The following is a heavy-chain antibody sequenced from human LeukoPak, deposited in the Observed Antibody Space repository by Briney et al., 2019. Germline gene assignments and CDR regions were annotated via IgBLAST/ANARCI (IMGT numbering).Heavy chain of an antibody. D-gene: IGHD3-22*01. CDR3: ARSGYYYDSSGYSWGRGYYYYGMDV. Sequence: GGSLRLSCAASGFTFSSYWMSWVRQAPGKGLEWVANIKQDGSEKYYVDSVKGRFTISRDNAKNSLYLQMNSLRAEDTAVYYCARSGYYYDSSGYSWGRGYYYYGMDVWGQGTTVTVSS. CDR1: GFTFSSYW. CDR2: IKQDGSEK. V-gene: IGHV3-7*03. J-gene: IGHJ6*02.